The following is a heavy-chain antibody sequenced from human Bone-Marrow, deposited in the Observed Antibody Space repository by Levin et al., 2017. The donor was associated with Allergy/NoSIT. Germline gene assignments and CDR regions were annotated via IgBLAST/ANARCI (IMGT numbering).Heavy chain of an antibody. CDR3: ARHGTYYDVWNGHAFTWFDP. D-gene: IGHD3/OR15-3a*01. J-gene: IGHJ5*02. Sequence: SETLSLTCTVSGGSVSSSNYYWAWIRQPPGKGLDWIGCIYYSATTYYNPSLKSRVSISGDKSKNQFYLRPLSVTAADTSVYYCARHGTYYDVWNGHAFTWFDPWGQGTLVTVSS. CDR1: GGSVSSSNYY. CDR2: IYYSATT. V-gene: IGHV4-39*01.